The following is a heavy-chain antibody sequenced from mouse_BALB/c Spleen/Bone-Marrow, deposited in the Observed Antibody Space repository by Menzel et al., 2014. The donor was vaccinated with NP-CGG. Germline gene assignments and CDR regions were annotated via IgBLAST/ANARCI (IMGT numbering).Heavy chain of an antibody. D-gene: IGHD1-1*01. Sequence: EVKLMESGGGLVQPGGSLKLSCATSGFDFSRYWMSWVRQAPGKGLEWIGEINPDSSTINYTPSLKDKFIISGDNAKNTLYLQMSKVRSEDTALYYCARLNYHGNLFVWGAGTTVTVSS. J-gene: IGHJ1*01. CDR2: INPDSSTI. CDR1: GFDFSRYW. V-gene: IGHV4-1*02. CDR3: ARLNYHGNLFV.